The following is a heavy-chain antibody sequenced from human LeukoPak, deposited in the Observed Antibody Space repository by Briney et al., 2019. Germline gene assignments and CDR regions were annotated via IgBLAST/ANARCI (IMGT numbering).Heavy chain of an antibody. D-gene: IGHD3-10*01. J-gene: IGHJ3*02. CDR1: GYTFTCYY. CDR3: GRVRGGIGAPAFDI. Sequence: GASVKVSCKASGYTFTCYYMRWVRQAPGQGLEWMGRINPNSGGTNYAQKFQGRVTITRDTSISTAYMELSRLTSDDTAVYYCGRVRGGIGAPAFDIWGQGTMVTVSS. CDR2: INPNSGGT. V-gene: IGHV1-2*06.